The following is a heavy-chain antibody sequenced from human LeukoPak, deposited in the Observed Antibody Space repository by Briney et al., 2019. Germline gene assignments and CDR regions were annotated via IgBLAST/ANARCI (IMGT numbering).Heavy chain of an antibody. Sequence: SVQVSCQASGGTFSSYAISWVRQATGQGLEWMGGIIPIFGTATYEEKFQSRVTITTNESTSTAYMDLSSLRSEDTAVYYCARDGPYYYDSSGYDDAFDIWGQGTMVTVSS. J-gene: IGHJ3*02. CDR1: GGTFSSYA. V-gene: IGHV1-69*05. CDR2: IIPIFGTA. CDR3: ARDGPYYYDSSGYDDAFDI. D-gene: IGHD3-22*01.